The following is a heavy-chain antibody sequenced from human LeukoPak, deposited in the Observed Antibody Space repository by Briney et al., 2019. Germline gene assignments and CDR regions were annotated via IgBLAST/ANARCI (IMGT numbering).Heavy chain of an antibody. V-gene: IGHV4-39*07. D-gene: IGHD5-24*01. CDR2: IYYSGST. J-gene: IGHJ4*02. CDR1: GGSISSSTYY. Sequence: SETLSLTCTVSGGSISSSTYYWGWIRQPPGKGLEWIGSIYYSGSTYYNPSLKSRVTISVDTSKNQFSLKLSSVTAADTAVYYCARGPRWLQDYSNYWGQGTLVTVSS. CDR3: ARGPRWLQDYSNY.